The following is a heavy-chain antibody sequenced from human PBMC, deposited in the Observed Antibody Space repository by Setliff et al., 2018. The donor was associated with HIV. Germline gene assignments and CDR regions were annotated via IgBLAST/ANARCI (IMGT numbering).Heavy chain of an antibody. V-gene: IGHV4-34*01. CDR3: ARSIVPVASGYYYFEY. J-gene: IGHJ4*02. D-gene: IGHD3-3*01. Sequence: PSETLSLTCAVYGGSFSGYCWSWIRQPPGKGLEWIGEINHSGRTKYNPSLKSRVATSVDTSKNQFSLRLSSVTAADTAVYYCARSIVPVASGYYYFEYWGQGTLVTVSS. CDR2: INHSGRT. CDR1: GGSFSGYC.